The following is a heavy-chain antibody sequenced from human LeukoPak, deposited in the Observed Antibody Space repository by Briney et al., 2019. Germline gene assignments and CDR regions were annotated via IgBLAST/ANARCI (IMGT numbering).Heavy chain of an antibody. CDR3: AREAVAGRGFDY. J-gene: IGHJ4*02. CDR1: GFTFSTYS. D-gene: IGHD6-19*01. CDR2: ISSRSTVI. Sequence: GGSLRLSCAASGFTFSTYSMTWVRQDPGKGLEWVSYISSRSTVIYYADSLRGRFTISRDNAKNSLYLQVNSLRVEDMALYFCAREAVAGRGFDYWGQGALVTVSS. V-gene: IGHV3-48*01.